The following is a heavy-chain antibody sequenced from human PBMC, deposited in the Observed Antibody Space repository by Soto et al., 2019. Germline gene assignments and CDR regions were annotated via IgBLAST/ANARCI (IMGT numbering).Heavy chain of an antibody. D-gene: IGHD2-15*01. V-gene: IGHV3-23*01. Sequence: EVQLLESGGGLVQPGGSLRLSCAASGFTFNNYAMNWVRQAPGKGLEWVSVISGTGGSTYYAESVKGRFTISRDNSKNTLYLQMNSLSAEDTAVYYCVRCAVYCHPYGMDVWGLGATVTVSS. J-gene: IGHJ6*02. CDR2: ISGTGGST. CDR3: VRCAVYCHPYGMDV. CDR1: GFTFNNYA.